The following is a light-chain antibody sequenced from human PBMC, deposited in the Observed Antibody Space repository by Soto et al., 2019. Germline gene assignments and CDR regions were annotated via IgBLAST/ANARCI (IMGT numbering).Light chain of an antibody. CDR1: SGHSNYA. V-gene: IGLV4-69*01. CDR3: QTWGSGIVV. J-gene: IGLJ2*01. CDR2: LNSDGSH. Sequence: QSVLTQSPSASASLGASVKLTCTLSSGHSNYAIAWHQQQSEKGPRYLMKLNSDGSHSKGDGIPDRFSGSSSGAECYLTISSLQSEDEADYYCQTWGSGIVVFGGGTKVTVL.